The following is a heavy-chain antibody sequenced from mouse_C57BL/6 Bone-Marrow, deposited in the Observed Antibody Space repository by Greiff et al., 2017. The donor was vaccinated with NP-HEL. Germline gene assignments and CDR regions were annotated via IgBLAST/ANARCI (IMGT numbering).Heavy chain of an antibody. CDR3: ARRDTMVTTGAMDY. V-gene: IGHV2-2*01. CDR2: IWSGGST. D-gene: IGHD2-2*01. CDR1: GFSLTCYG. J-gene: IGHJ4*01. Sequence: QVHVKQSGPGLVQPSQSLSITCTVSGFSLTCYGVHWVRQSPGKGLEWLGVIWSGGSTDYNAAFISRLSISKDNSKSQVFFKMNSLQADDTAIYYCARRDTMVTTGAMDYWGQGTSVTVSS.